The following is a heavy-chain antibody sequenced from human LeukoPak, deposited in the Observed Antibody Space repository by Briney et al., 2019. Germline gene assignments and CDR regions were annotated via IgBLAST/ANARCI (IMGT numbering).Heavy chain of an antibody. CDR3: ARDRRGDQAPDAFDI. CDR1: GGTFSSYA. Sequence: SVKVTCKASGGTFSSYAISWARQAPGQGLEWMGGIIPIFGTANYAQKFQGRVTITADESTSTAYMELSSLRSEDTAVYYCARDRRGDQAPDAFDIWGQGTMVTVSS. D-gene: IGHD2-21*02. CDR2: IIPIFGTA. J-gene: IGHJ3*02. V-gene: IGHV1-69*13.